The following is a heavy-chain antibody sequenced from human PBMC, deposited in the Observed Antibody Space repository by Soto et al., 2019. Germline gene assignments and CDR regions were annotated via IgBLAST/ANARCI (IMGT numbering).Heavy chain of an antibody. CDR2: ISAYNGNT. D-gene: IGHD6-19*01. CDR3: ARDAPPYSSGWYGWFDP. V-gene: IGHV1-18*01. CDR1: GYTFTSYG. Sequence: GASVKVSCKASGYTFTSYGISWVRQAPGQGLEWMGWISAYNGNTNYAQKLQGRVTMTTDTSTSTAYMELRSLRSDDTAVYYCARDAPPYSSGWYGWFDPWGQGTLVTSPQ. J-gene: IGHJ5*02.